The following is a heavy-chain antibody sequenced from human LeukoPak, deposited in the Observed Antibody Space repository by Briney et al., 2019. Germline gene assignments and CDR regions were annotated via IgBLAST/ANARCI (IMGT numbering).Heavy chain of an antibody. CDR1: GGSISSYY. CDR3: ARVSGYEWESFYDY. J-gene: IGHJ4*02. V-gene: IGHV4-59*01. Sequence: SETLSLTCTVSGGSISSYYWSWIRQPPGKGLEWIGYIYYSGSTNYNPSLKSRVTISVDTSKNQFSLKLNSVTAADTAVYYCARVSGYEWESFYDYWGREPWSPSPQ. CDR2: IYYSGST. D-gene: IGHD5-12*01.